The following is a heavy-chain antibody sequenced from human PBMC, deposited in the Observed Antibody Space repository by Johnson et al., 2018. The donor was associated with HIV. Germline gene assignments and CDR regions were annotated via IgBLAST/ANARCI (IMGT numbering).Heavy chain of an antibody. V-gene: IGHV3-30*02. CDR1: GFTFSSFG. CDR3: ARGGGCGGDCYSGYDAFDI. D-gene: IGHD2-21*01. J-gene: IGHJ3*02. Sequence: QVQLLESGGGVVQPGGSLRLSCAASGFTFSSFGMHWVRQAPGKGLEWVAFIWYDGSNKYYVDSVNGRFTISRDNSKNTLYLQMNSLSAEDTAVYYCARGGGCGGDCYSGYDAFDIWGQGTKVTV. CDR2: IWYDGSNK.